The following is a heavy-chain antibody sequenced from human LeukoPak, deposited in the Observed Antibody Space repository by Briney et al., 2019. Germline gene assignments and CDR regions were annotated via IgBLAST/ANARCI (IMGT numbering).Heavy chain of an antibody. V-gene: IGHV3-23*01. D-gene: IGHD1-26*01. CDR3: AKSVSPGGYVGSLYFFDD. J-gene: IGHJ4*02. CDR2: ISGSGGTT. Sequence: SGGSLRLSCAASGLTFSSYAMSWVRQAPGKGLEWVSTISGSGGTTYYADSVEGQFTISRDNSKNTVSLQMNSLRAEDTAIYYCAKSVSPGGYVGSLYFFDDWDQGTLVTVSS. CDR1: GLTFSSYA.